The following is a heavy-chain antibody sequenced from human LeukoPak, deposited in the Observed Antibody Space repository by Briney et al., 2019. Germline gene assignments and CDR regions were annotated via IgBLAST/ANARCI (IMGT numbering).Heavy chain of an antibody. CDR3: ARGGPNIVDGAARLSWFDP. V-gene: IGHV1-8*03. J-gene: IGHJ5*02. CDR1: GYTFTSYD. Sequence: ASVKVSCKASGYTFTSYDINWVRQATGQGLEWMGWMNSNSGNTGYAQKFQGRVTITRNTSISTAYMELSSLRSEDTAVYYCARGGPNIVDGAARLSWFDPWGQGTLVTVSS. D-gene: IGHD2/OR15-2a*01. CDR2: MNSNSGNT.